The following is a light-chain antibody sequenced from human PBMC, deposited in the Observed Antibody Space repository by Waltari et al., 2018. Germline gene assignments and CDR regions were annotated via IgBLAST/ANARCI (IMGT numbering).Light chain of an antibody. CDR2: GAS. V-gene: IGKV3-20*01. CDR1: QTVRTTY. Sequence: EIVLTHSPGTLSLSPGERATLSRRASQTVRTTYLAWYQQKPGQAPTLLIYGASSRATGIPDRFSGSGSGTDFSLTISSLEPEDFAVYYCQQYDISPLTFGGGTKVEIK. CDR3: QQYDISPLT. J-gene: IGKJ4*01.